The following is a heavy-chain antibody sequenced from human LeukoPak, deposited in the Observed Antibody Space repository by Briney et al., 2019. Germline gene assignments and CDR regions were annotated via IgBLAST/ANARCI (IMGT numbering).Heavy chain of an antibody. Sequence: PGGTLRLSCAASGFSFSNYGMSWVRQAPGKGLEWVSSISSGGDNTYYADSVRGRFTISRDNSKNTLYLQMNSLRAEDTAVYYCAKEAAGGSITMVRGVIIPHPPGHFDYWGQGTLVTVSS. V-gene: IGHV3-23*01. CDR3: AKEAAGGSITMVRGVIIPHPPGHFDY. CDR2: ISSGGDNT. J-gene: IGHJ4*02. CDR1: GFSFSNYG. D-gene: IGHD3-10*01.